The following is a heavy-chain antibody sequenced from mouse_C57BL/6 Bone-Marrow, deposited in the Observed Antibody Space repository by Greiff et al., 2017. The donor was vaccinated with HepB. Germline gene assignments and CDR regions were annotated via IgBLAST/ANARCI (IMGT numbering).Heavy chain of an antibody. Sequence: QVQLQQSGAELARPGASVKLSCKASGYTFTSYGISWVKQRTGQGLEWIGEIYPRSGNTYYNEKFKGKATLTADKSSSTAYMELCSLTSEDSAVYFCARLGAWFAYWGQGTLVTVSA. CDR1: GYTFTSYG. J-gene: IGHJ3*01. CDR3: ARLGAWFAY. D-gene: IGHD4-1*01. V-gene: IGHV1-81*01. CDR2: IYPRSGNT.